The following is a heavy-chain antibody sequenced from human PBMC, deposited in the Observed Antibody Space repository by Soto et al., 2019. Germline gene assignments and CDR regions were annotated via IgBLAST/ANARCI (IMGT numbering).Heavy chain of an antibody. CDR3: ARYPGGDYHNCYMDV. V-gene: IGHV3-33*03. J-gene: IGHJ6*03. D-gene: IGHD4-17*01. CDR2: IWYDGSDK. Sequence: QMQLVKSGGGVVQPGTPLRLSCAASGFTFSNYAIHWVRQAPGKVLECVTIIWYDGSDKNYGDFVKGRFTISTDNSKITMYLQMDSLRVEDTGVYYFARYPGGDYHNCYMDVWGKGTRVTVSS. CDR1: GFTFSNYA.